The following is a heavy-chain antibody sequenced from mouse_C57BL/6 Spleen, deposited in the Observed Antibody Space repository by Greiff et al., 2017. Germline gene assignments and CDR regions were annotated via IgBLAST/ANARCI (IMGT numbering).Heavy chain of an antibody. CDR2: ISDGGSYT. CDR3: ARGAGDRGFDY. CDR1: GFTFSSYA. Sequence: DVQLVESGGGLVKPGGSLKLSCAASGFTFSSYAMSWVRQTPEKRLEWVATISDGGSYTYYPDNVKGRFTISRDNAKNNLYLQMSHLKSEDTAMYYCARGAGDRGFDYWGQGTTLTVSS. J-gene: IGHJ2*01. D-gene: IGHD3-3*01. V-gene: IGHV5-4*01.